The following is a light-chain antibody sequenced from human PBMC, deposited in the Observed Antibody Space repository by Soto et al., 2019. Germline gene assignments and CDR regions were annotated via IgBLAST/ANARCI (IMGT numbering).Light chain of an antibody. CDR2: GAS. CDR3: QHST. Sequence: EIVLTPSPGTLSLSPVERATLSCRASQSVSSSYLAWYQQKPGQAPRLLIYGASSRATGIPDRFSGSGSGTDFTLPISRLEPEDFAVYYCQHSTFGQGTKVDIK. V-gene: IGKV3-20*01. J-gene: IGKJ1*01. CDR1: QSVSSSY.